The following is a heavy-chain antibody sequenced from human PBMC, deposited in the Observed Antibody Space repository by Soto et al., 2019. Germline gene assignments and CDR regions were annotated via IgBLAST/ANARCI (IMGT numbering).Heavy chain of an antibody. CDR1: GGTFSSYA. CDR2: IIPIFGTA. J-gene: IGHJ4*02. CDR3: ARRMVRGVLAYYFDY. D-gene: IGHD3-10*01. V-gene: IGHV1-69*01. Sequence: QVQLVQSGAEVKKPGSSVKVSCKASGGTFSSYAISWVRQAPGQGLEWMGGIIPIFGTANYAKKVQGRVTITADESTSTAYMELRSLRSEDTAVYYCARRMVRGVLAYYFDYWGQGTLVTVSS.